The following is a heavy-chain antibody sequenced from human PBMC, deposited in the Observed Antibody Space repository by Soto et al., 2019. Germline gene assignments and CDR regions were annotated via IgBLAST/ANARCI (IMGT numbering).Heavy chain of an antibody. D-gene: IGHD4-17*01. CDR2: ISAYNGNT. CDR1: GYTFTSYG. CDR3: ARVPRTTVTTGGFDY. J-gene: IGHJ4*02. V-gene: IGHV1-18*01. Sequence: QVQLVQSGAEVKKPGASVKVSCKASGYTFTSYGISWVRQAPGQGLEWMGWISAYNGNTNYAQKLQGRVTMTTDTSTSTAYMELRSLRTDDTAVYYCARVPRTTVTTGGFDYWGQGTLVTVSS.